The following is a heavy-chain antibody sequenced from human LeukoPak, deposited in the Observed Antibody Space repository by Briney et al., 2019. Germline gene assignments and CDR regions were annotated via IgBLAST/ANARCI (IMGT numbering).Heavy chain of an antibody. CDR3: TRGPFLNGNAYNWFDP. V-gene: IGHV1-8*03. D-gene: IGHD1-20*01. Sequence: ASVKVSCKTSGYTSTSFDINWVRHTTGHGPEWMGWVNCDNESTRYARKFQGRVAITRDTSTRTVYLELNNLSSDDTAMYYCTRGPFLNGNAYNWFDPWGQGTLVTVSS. CDR2: VNCDNEST. J-gene: IGHJ5*02. CDR1: GYTSTSFD.